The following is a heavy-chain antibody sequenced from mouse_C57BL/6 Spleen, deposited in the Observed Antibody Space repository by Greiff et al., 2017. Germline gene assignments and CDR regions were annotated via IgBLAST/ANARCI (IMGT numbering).Heavy chain of an antibody. D-gene: IGHD2-3*01. CDR2: IDPSDSYT. CDR1: GYTFTSYW. J-gene: IGHJ4*01. V-gene: IGHV1-59*01. CDR3: VSYDGYYVDAMDY. Sequence: QVQLQQPGAELVRPGTSVKLSCKASGYTFTSYWMHWVKQRPGQGLAWIGVIDPSDSYTNYNQKFKGKATLTVDTSSSTAYMQLSSLTSEDSAVYDCVSYDGYYVDAMDYWGQGTSVTVSS.